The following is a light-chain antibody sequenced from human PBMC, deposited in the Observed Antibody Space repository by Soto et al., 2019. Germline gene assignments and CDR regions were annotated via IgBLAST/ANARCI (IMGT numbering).Light chain of an antibody. CDR1: QSVSSSY. J-gene: IGKJ4*01. V-gene: IGKV3-20*01. Sequence: IVLTQSPAILALSPGYISTLSCRASQSVSSSYLAWYQHKPGHAPRLLIHGASSRVTGIPERFSGSGSGTDFTLTSTRLEPEDFAVYYCQQYQSLTFGGGTKVDIK. CDR3: QQYQSLT. CDR2: GAS.